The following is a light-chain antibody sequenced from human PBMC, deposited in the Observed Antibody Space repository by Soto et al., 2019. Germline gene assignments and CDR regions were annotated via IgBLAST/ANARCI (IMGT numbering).Light chain of an antibody. CDR1: QSVSTY. J-gene: IGKJ1*01. CDR2: DAS. CDR3: QQYNNWPPT. V-gene: IGKV3-11*01. Sequence: EIVLTQSPATLSLSPGERATLSCRASQSVSTYLAWYQQEPGQAPRLLIYDASNRATGIPDRFSGSGSETEYTLTISSLQSEDFAVYYCQQYNNWPPTFGQGTKVDIK.